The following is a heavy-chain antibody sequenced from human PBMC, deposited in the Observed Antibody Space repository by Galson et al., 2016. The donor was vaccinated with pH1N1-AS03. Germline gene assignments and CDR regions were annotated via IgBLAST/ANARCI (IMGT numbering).Heavy chain of an antibody. V-gene: IGHV3-33*03. CDR1: GFTFTHYG. J-gene: IGHJ4*02. D-gene: IGHD3-22*01. CDR2: IRYDGSRK. CDR3: AKSAPALNYDSSNYFDY. Sequence: SLRLSCAASGFTFTHYGFDWVRQAPGKGLEWVASIRYDGSRKLYGDSVRGRFTISRDNSKNTVYLEMSSLRVEDTALYYCAKSAPALNYDSSNYFDYWGQGTLVIVSP.